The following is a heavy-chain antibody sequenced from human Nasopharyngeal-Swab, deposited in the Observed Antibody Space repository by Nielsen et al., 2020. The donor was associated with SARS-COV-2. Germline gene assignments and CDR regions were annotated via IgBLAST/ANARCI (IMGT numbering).Heavy chain of an antibody. CDR2: ISSSSNYI. V-gene: IGHV3-21*01. CDR3: ARLGTESYHYYSLDV. CDR1: GFTFNMYS. D-gene: IGHD1-1*01. Sequence: GESLKISCVTSGFTFNMYSMHWVRQAPGKGLEWVASISSSSNYIYYGDSVKGRFTISRDNTQKSLYLEMNSLRVEDTAVYYCARLGTESYHYYSLDVWGQGTTVTASS. J-gene: IGHJ6*02.